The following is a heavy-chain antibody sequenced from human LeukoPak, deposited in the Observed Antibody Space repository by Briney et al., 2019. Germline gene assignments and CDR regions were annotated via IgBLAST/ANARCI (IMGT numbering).Heavy chain of an antibody. D-gene: IGHD1-14*01. CDR2: IYHGDSDT. V-gene: IGHV5-51*01. J-gene: IGHJ4*02. CDR1: SYSFTNYW. CDR3: ARHFNRYPSHFDY. Sequence: GEALKISCNAASYSFTNYWISWVRHLPAEGLEWRGIIYHGDSDTRYSPSFQGQVTISADKSISTAYLQWRSRKASDTAMYYCARHFNRYPSHFDYWGQGTLVTVSS.